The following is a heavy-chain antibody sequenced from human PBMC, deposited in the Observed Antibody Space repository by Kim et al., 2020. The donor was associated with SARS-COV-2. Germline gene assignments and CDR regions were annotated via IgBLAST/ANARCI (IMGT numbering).Heavy chain of an antibody. D-gene: IGHD5-12*01. J-gene: IGHJ6*02. Sequence: SETLSLTCTVSGGSISSYYWSWIRQPPGKGLEWIGYIYYSGSTNYNPSLKSRVTISVDTSKNQFSLKLSSVTAADTAVYYCARGSDYANYYYGMDVWGQGTTVTVSS. CDR1: GGSISSYY. CDR3: ARGSDYANYYYGMDV. V-gene: IGHV4-59*13. CDR2: IYYSGST.